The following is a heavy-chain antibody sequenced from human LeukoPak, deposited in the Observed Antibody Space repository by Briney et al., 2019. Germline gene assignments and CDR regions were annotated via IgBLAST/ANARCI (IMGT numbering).Heavy chain of an antibody. Sequence: SQTLSLTCAVSGGSISSGGYSWSWIRQPPGKGLEWIGYIYHSGSTYYNPSLKSRVTISVDRSKNQSSLKLSSVTAADTAVYYCARSPLMVRGANWFDPWGQGTLVTVSS. CDR2: IYHSGST. D-gene: IGHD3-10*01. V-gene: IGHV4-30-2*01. CDR1: GGSISSGGYS. J-gene: IGHJ5*02. CDR3: ARSPLMVRGANWFDP.